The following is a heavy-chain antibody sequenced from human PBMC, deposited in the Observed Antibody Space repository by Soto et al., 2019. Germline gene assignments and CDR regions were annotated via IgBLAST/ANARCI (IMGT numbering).Heavy chain of an antibody. J-gene: IGHJ5*02. Sequence: GGSLRLSCTASGFTFGDYAMSWVRQAPGKGLEWVGFIRSKAYGGTTEYAASVKGRFTISRDDSKSIAYLQMNSLKTEDTAVYYCTRESFGIAAAGTWFDPWGQGTLVTVSS. CDR2: IRSKAYGGTT. D-gene: IGHD6-13*01. V-gene: IGHV3-49*04. CDR1: GFTFGDYA. CDR3: TRESFGIAAAGTWFDP.